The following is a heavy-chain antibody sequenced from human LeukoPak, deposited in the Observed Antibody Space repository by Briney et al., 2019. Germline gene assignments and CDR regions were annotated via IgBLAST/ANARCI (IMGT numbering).Heavy chain of an antibody. CDR1: GGSISSGSYY. Sequence: SETLSLTCTVSGGSISSGSYYWSWIRQPAGKGLEWIGRIYSSGSTNYNPSLKSRVTISLDTSKNQFSLRLSSVTPEDTAVYYCARDMATDSAFDIWGQGTMVTVSS. V-gene: IGHV4-61*02. J-gene: IGHJ3*02. CDR2: IYSSGST. D-gene: IGHD1-14*01. CDR3: ARDMATDSAFDI.